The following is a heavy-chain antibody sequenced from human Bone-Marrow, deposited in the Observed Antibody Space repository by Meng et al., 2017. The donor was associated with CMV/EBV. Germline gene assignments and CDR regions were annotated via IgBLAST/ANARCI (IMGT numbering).Heavy chain of an antibody. Sequence: GSLRLSCAVYGGSFSGYYWSWIRQPPGKGLEWIGEINHSGSTNYNPSLKSRVTISVDTSKNQFSLKLSSVTAADTAVHYCARSIPPQWEPDSPQLDYWGQGTLVTVSS. CDR2: INHSGST. J-gene: IGHJ4*02. CDR1: GGSFSGYY. D-gene: IGHD1-26*01. CDR3: ARSIPPQWEPDSPQLDY. V-gene: IGHV4-34*01.